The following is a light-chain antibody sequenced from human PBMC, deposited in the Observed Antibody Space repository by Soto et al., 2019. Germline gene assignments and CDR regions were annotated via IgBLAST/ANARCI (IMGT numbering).Light chain of an antibody. CDR1: QSIGTW. Sequence: DIQLTQSPSTLSASVGDRITITCRASQSIGTWLAWYQHRPGEGPKLLIHDASSLESGVPSRFSGSGSATEISLTISSLESGDSGTYHCQQYNSYSLPFGGGTKVDIK. CDR2: DAS. J-gene: IGKJ4*01. CDR3: QQYNSYSLP. V-gene: IGKV1-5*01.